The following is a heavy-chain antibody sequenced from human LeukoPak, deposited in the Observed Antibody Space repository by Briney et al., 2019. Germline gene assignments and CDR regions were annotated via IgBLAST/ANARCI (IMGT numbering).Heavy chain of an antibody. J-gene: IGHJ4*02. Sequence: GGSLRLSCAASGFTFSSYAMHWVRQAPGKGLEWVAVISYDGSNKYYADSVKGRFTISRDNSKNTLYLQMNSLRAEDTAVYYCARGFLEWLLYFDYWGQGTLVTVSS. CDR1: GFTFSSYA. V-gene: IGHV3-30-3*01. D-gene: IGHD3-3*01. CDR2: ISYDGSNK. CDR3: ARGFLEWLLYFDY.